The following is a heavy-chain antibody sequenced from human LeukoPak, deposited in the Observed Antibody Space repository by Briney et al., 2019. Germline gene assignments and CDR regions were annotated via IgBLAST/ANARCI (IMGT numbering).Heavy chain of an antibody. Sequence: SETLSLTCAVYGGSFSGYYWSWIRQPPGKGLEWIGEIYHSGSTNYNPSLKSRVTISVDKSKNQFSLKLSSVTAADTAVYYCARDTWNYDILTGPVYYYYYMDVWGKGTTVTVSS. CDR3: ARDTWNYDILTGPVYYYYYMDV. CDR2: IYHSGST. J-gene: IGHJ6*03. CDR1: GGSFSGYY. V-gene: IGHV4-34*01. D-gene: IGHD3-9*01.